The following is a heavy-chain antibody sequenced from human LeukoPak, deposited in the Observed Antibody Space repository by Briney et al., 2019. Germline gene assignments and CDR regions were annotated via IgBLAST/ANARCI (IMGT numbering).Heavy chain of an antibody. CDR3: ARVPTDYYMDV. CDR2: IYTSGST. V-gene: IGHV4-61*02. Sequence: KPSQTLSLTCTVSGGSISSGSYYWSWIRQPAGKGLEWIGRIYTSGSTNYNPSLKSRVTISVDTSKNQFSLKLSSVTAADTAVYYCARVPTDYYMDVWGKGTTVTVSS. J-gene: IGHJ6*03. CDR1: GGSISSGSYY. D-gene: IGHD1-26*01.